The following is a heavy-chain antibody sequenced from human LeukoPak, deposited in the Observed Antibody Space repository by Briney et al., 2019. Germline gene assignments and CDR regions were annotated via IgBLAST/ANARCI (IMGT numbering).Heavy chain of an antibody. D-gene: IGHD2-2*01. CDR2: ISSDNSTA. V-gene: IGHV3-11*01. Sequence: GGSLRLSCVVSGFTFSDYYMSWIRQAPGKGLEWVSYISSDNSTAYYADSVKGRFTISRDNSKNTLYLQMNSLRAEDTAVYYCAKDICSTSCYFNYWGQGTLVTVSS. CDR3: AKDICSTSCYFNY. J-gene: IGHJ4*02. CDR1: GFTFSDYY.